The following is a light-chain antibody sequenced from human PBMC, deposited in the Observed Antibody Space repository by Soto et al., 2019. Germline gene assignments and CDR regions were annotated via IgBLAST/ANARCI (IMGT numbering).Light chain of an antibody. V-gene: IGLV2-14*01. J-gene: IGLJ2*01. CDR3: SSYTSSSTLEV. CDR1: SSDVGGYNY. CDR2: EVS. Sequence: QSALTQPASVSGSPGLSITISCTGTSSDVGGYNYVSWYQQHPGKAPKLMIYEVSNRPSGVSNRFSGSKSGNTASLTISGLQAEDEADYYCSSYTSSSTLEVFGGGTKVTVL.